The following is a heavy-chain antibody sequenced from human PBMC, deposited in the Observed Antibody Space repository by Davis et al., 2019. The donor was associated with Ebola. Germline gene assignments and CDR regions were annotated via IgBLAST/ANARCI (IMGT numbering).Heavy chain of an antibody. CDR3: ARDDIVVVPGGDY. Sequence: SVKVSCKASGGTFSSYAISWVRQAPGQGLEWMGRIIPILGIANYAQKFQGRVTITADKSTNTAYMELSSLRSEDTAVYYCARDDIVVVPGGDYWGQGTLVTVSS. V-gene: IGHV1-69*04. D-gene: IGHD2-2*01. CDR2: IIPILGIA. J-gene: IGHJ4*02. CDR1: GGTFSSYA.